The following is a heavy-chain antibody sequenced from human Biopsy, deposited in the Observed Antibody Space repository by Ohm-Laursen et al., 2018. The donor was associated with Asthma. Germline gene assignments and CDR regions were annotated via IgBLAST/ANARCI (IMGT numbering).Heavy chain of an antibody. CDR1: GFTFDDYA. J-gene: IGHJ4*02. D-gene: IGHD1-26*01. Sequence: SLRLSCTASGFTFDDYAMHWVRQAPGKGLEWVSGISWNSGSIGYADSVKGRFTISRDNAKNSLYLQMNSLRAEDTALYYCAKGEWELLEANFDYWGQGTPVTVSS. V-gene: IGHV3-9*01. CDR3: AKGEWELLEANFDY. CDR2: ISWNSGSI.